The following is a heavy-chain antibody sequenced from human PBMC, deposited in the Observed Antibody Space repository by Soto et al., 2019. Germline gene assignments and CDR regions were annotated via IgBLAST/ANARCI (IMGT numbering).Heavy chain of an antibody. V-gene: IGHV1-46*01. CDR2: INPSGGST. J-gene: IGHJ6*02. CDR1: GYTFTSYY. CDR3: ARDEPGGYYYYGMDV. Sequence: ASVKVSCKASGYTFTSYYMHWVRQAPGQGLEWMGIINPSGGSTSYAQKFQGRVTMTRDTSTSTVYVELSSLRSEDTAVYYCARDEPGGYYYYGMDVWGQGTTVTVSS. D-gene: IGHD3-10*01.